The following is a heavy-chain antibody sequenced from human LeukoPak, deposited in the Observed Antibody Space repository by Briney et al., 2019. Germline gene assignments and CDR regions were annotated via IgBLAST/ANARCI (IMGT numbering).Heavy chain of an antibody. CDR1: GFTYSNYA. V-gene: IGHV3-23*01. J-gene: IGHJ4*02. D-gene: IGHD6-19*01. Sequence: GGSLRLSCAASGFTYSNYAMNWVRQAPGKGLEWVSGISSGGGTTYYADSVKGRFIISIDNSKNTLYLQMDSLRAEDTAVYYCTKAGIAVPATPDYWGQGTLVTVSS. CDR3: TKAGIAVPATPDY. CDR2: ISSGGGTT.